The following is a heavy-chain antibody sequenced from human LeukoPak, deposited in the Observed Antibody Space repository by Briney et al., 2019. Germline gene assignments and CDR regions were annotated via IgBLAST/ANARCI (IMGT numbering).Heavy chain of an antibody. CDR3: ARDRNYYDSSGYGD. CDR2: INPNSGGT. D-gene: IGHD3-22*01. Sequence: ASVKVSCKASGYTFTGYYMHWVRQAPGQGLEWMGWINPNSGGTNYAQKFQGRVTMTRGTSISTAYMELSRLRSDDTAVYYCARDRNYYDSSGYGDWGQGTLVTVSS. CDR1: GYTFTGYY. V-gene: IGHV1-2*02. J-gene: IGHJ4*02.